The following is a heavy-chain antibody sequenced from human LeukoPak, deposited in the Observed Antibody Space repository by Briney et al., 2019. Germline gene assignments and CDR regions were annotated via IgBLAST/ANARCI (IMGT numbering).Heavy chain of an antibody. CDR3: ARGLTDGSYLDP. V-gene: IGHV3-48*04. CDR2: IADTGTI. Sequence: PGGSLRLSCVASGFNFNIFTMRWVRQTPGKGLEWVAHIADTGTIHYADSVKGRFTISRDNANNSLYLQMNSLRVEDTGLYYCARGLTDGSYLDPWGQGTLVTVSS. D-gene: IGHD3-10*01. J-gene: IGHJ5*02. CDR1: GFNFNIFT.